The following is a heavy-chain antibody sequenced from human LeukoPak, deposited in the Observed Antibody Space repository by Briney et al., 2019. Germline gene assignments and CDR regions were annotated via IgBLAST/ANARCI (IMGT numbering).Heavy chain of an antibody. J-gene: IGHJ4*02. CDR2: ISGSGGST. V-gene: IGHV3-23*01. Sequence: GGSLRLSCAASGFTFSSYAMSWVRQAPGKGLEWVSAISGSGGSTYYADSVKGRFTISRDNSKNTLYLQMNSLRGGDTAVYYCAKDGYSSSWYYFDHWGQGTLVTVSS. CDR3: AKDGYSSSWYYFDH. D-gene: IGHD6-13*01. CDR1: GFTFSSYA.